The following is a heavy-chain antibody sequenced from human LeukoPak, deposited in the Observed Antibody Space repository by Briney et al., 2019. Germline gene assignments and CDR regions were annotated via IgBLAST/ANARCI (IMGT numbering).Heavy chain of an antibody. CDR2: IKQDGSEK. V-gene: IGHV3-7*01. CDR1: GFTFSGYW. Sequence: GGSLRLSCAASGFTFSGYWMSWVRQAPGKGLEWVANIKQDGSEKYYVDSVKGRFTISRDNAKNSLYLQMNCLRAEDTAIYYCARQPFDYWGQGTLVTVSS. CDR3: ARQPFDY. J-gene: IGHJ4*02.